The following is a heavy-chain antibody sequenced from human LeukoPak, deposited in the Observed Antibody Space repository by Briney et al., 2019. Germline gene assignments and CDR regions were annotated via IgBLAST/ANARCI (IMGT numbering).Heavy chain of an antibody. CDR1: GYTFTGYY. Sequence: GASVKVSCKASGYTFTGYYMHWVRQAPGQRLEWMGWINPNNGGTGYAQKFQGRVTMTRDTSISTAYMELSGLRSDDTAVYYCARVPCVTTSCSPINWLDPWGQGTLVTVSS. V-gene: IGHV1-2*02. CDR3: ARVPCVTTSCSPINWLDP. J-gene: IGHJ5*02. D-gene: IGHD2-2*01. CDR2: INPNNGGT.